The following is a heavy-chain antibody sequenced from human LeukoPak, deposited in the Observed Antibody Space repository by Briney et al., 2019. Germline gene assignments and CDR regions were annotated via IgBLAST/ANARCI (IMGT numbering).Heavy chain of an antibody. CDR2: INHSGST. J-gene: IGHJ3*02. Sequence: SETLSLTCAVYGGSFSGYYWSWIRQPPGKGLEWIGEINHSGSTNYNPSLKSRVTISVDTSKNQFSLKLSSVTAADTAVYYCARRQAYCSSTSCYSRRPPDIWGQGTMVTVSS. D-gene: IGHD2-2*02. CDR3: ARRQAYCSSTSCYSRRPPDI. CDR1: GGSFSGYY. V-gene: IGHV4-34*01.